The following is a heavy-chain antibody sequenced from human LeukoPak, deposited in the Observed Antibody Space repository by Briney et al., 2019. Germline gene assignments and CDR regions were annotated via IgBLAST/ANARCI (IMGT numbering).Heavy chain of an antibody. D-gene: IGHD2-2*01. CDR1: GFTFGDYA. Sequence: KPGRSLRLSCTASGFTFGDYAMSWFRQAPGKGLEWAGFIRSKAYGGTTEYAASVKGRFTISRDDSKSIAYLQMNSLKTEDTAVYYCTRAYTQLGFDPWGQGTLVTVSS. V-gene: IGHV3-49*05. CDR2: IRSKAYGGTT. J-gene: IGHJ5*02. CDR3: TRAYTQLGFDP.